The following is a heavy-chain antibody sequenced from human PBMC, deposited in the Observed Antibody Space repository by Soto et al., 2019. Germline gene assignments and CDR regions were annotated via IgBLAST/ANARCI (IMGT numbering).Heavy chain of an antibody. CDR3: ARDDGGEGDQAEYVQH. D-gene: IGHD3-10*01. J-gene: IGHJ1*01. Sequence: QVQLVQSGAEVKKPGSSVKISCKASGCTFSSYAISWVRQAPGQGLEWMGGIIPIFGTANYAQKFQGRVTITADESTSTAYMELSSLRSEDTAVYYCARDDGGEGDQAEYVQHWGQGTLVTVSS. CDR1: GCTFSSYA. CDR2: IIPIFGTA. V-gene: IGHV1-69*01.